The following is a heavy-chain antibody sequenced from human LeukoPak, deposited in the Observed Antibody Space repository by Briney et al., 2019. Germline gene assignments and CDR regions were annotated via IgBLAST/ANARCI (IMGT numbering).Heavy chain of an antibody. CDR3: ARGGYSYGAVYFDY. D-gene: IGHD5-18*01. CDR2: IYTSGST. CDR1: GGSISSYY. Sequence: PSETLSLTCTVSGGSISSYYWSWIRQPAGKGLEWIGRIYTSGSTNYNPSLKSRVTMSVDTSKNQFSLKLRSVTAADTAVYYCARGGYSYGAVYFDYWGQGTLVTVSS. V-gene: IGHV4-4*07. J-gene: IGHJ4*02.